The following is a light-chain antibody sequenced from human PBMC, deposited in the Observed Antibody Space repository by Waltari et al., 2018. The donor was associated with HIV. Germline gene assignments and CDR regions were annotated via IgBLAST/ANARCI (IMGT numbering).Light chain of an antibody. J-gene: IGKJ2*01. CDR3: QQFKSYPFT. CDR1: EGISRF. V-gene: IGKV1-9*01. Sequence: DIHLTQSPAYLSASVGDRVTLTCRASEGISRFLAWYQQEPGKAPKLLIYTASTLQSGVPSRFSGSGAGKEFTLTVTSLQPEDFATYYCQQFKSYPFTFGQGTELGIK. CDR2: TAS.